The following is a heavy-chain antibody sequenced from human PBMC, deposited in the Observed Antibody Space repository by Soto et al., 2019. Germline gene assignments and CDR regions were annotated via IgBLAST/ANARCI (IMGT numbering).Heavy chain of an antibody. D-gene: IGHD3-9*01. CDR1: GGSNSIYA. CDR2: IIPIFGTA. Sequence: SLLQRYWKTAGGSNSIYAGGLGRHDKIKGLEWMGGIIPIFGTANYAQKFQGRVTITADESTSTAYMELSSLRSEDTAVYYCARVDSESLSYSYGMDAWGQGTTVTVS. J-gene: IGHJ6*02. V-gene: IGHV1-69*13. CDR3: ARVDSESLSYSYGMDA.